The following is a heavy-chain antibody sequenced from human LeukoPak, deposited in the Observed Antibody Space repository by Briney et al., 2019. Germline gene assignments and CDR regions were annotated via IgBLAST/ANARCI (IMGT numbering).Heavy chain of an antibody. D-gene: IGHD3-16*01. V-gene: IGHV3-48*04. CDR3: ARDRQMIY. CDR2: ISSSGDAI. CDR1: GFTFSSHN. Sequence: GGSLRLSCAASGFTFSSHNMNWVRQAPGKGLEWVSYISSSGDAIYYADSVKGRFTISRDNAKNSLSLQMNSLRADDTAVYYCARDRQMIYWGQGTLVTVSS. J-gene: IGHJ4*02.